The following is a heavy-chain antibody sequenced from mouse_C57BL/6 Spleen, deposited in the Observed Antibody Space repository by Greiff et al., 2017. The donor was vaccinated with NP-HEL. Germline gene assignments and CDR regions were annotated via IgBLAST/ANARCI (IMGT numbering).Heavy chain of an antibody. Sequence: EVQVVESGEGLVKPGGSLKLSCAASGFTFSSYAMSWVRQTPEKRLEWVAYISSGGDYIYYADTVKGRFTISRDNARNTLYLQMSSLKSEDTAMYYCTRDGAQGSWFAYWGQGTLVTVSA. CDR2: ISSGGDYI. V-gene: IGHV5-9-1*02. D-gene: IGHD2-3*01. CDR1: GFTFSSYA. CDR3: TRDGAQGSWFAY. J-gene: IGHJ3*01.